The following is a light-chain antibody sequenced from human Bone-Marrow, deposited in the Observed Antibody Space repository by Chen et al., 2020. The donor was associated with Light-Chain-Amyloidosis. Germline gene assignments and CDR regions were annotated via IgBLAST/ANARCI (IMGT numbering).Light chain of an antibody. CDR1: QSISSTY. CDR3: QQYSTSPLT. CDR2: GVS. V-gene: IGKV3-20*01. Sequence: EIVLTQSPGTLSLSPGDRDTLSCRTSQSISSTYLAWYQQKPGQAPRLLIYGVSSRATGIADRFSGSGSGTDFTLTISKLEPEDFAVYYCQQYSTSPLTFGRGTKVEI. J-gene: IGKJ4*01.